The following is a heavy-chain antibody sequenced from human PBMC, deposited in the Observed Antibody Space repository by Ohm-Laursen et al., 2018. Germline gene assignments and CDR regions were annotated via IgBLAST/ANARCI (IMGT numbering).Heavy chain of an antibody. CDR1: GYTFTDYY. Sequence: VKVSCKVSGYTFTDYYMHWVQQAPGKGLEWMGFVDPEDGETIYAEKFQGRVTITADTSTDTAYIELSSLRSEDTAVYYCATGGYTAMVYWGQGTLVTVSS. CDR2: VDPEDGET. V-gene: IGHV1-69-2*01. CDR3: ATGGYTAMVY. D-gene: IGHD5-18*01. J-gene: IGHJ4*02.